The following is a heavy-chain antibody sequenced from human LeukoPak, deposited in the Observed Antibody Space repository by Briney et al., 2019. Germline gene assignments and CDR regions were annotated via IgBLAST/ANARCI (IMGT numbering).Heavy chain of an antibody. D-gene: IGHD6-19*01. CDR1: GDSVSSNSAA. J-gene: IGHJ4*02. Sequence: SQTLSLTCAISGDSVSSNSAAWNWIRQSPSRGLEWLGRTYYRSKWYNDYAVSVKGRVTINPDTSKNQCSLQLNSVTPQDTAVYYWAREATGWRPLDFWGQGTLVTVSS. CDR3: AREATGWRPLDF. CDR2: TYYRSKWYN. V-gene: IGHV6-1*01.